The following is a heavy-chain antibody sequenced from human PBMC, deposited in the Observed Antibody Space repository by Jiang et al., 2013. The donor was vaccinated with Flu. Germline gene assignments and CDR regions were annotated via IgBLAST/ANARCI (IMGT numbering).Heavy chain of an antibody. D-gene: IGHD3-10*01. J-gene: IGHJ4*02. CDR1: GGSFSGYY. CDR3: AREAPRQKSYYGSGSPHYFDY. CDR2: INHSGST. Sequence: LLKPSETLSLTCAVYGGSFSGYYWSWIRQPPGKGLEWIGEINHSGSTNYNPSLKSRVTISVDTSKNQFSLKLSSVTAADTAVYYCAREAPRQKSYYGSGSPHYFDYWGQGTLVTVSS. V-gene: IGHV4-34*01.